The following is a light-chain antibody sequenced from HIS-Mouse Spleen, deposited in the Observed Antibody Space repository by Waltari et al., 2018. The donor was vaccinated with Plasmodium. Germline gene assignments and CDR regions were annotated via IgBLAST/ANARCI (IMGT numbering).Light chain of an antibody. J-gene: IGLJ2*01. CDR2: QDS. V-gene: IGLV3-1*01. CDR3: QAWDSSTVV. Sequence: SYELTHPPSVSVSPGQTASIPCAGDTLGDKYACWYQQKPGHSPVLVIYQDSKRPSGVPERFSGSNSGNTVTLTISGTQAMDEADYYCQAWDSSTVVFGGGTKLTVL. CDR1: TLGDKY.